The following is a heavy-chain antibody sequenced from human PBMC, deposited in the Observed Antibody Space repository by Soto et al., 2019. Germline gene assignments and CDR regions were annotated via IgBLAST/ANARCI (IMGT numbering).Heavy chain of an antibody. V-gene: IGHV3-33*01. CDR3: ARDNLSSKGLGLPLGY. Sequence: VVSRILSCAAAEVMFSSYGMHWVRQTPGKGLAWVAVIWYDGSNKYYADSVKGRFTISRDNSKNTLYLQMNSLRAEDTAVYYCARDNLSSKGLGLPLGYWGQGTLVTVSS. D-gene: IGHD2-2*01. J-gene: IGHJ4*02. CDR1: EVMFSSYG. CDR2: IWYDGSNK.